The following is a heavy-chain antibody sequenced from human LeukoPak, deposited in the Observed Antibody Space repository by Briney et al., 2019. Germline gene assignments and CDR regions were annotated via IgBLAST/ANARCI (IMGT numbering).Heavy chain of an antibody. CDR1: GFTFSSSE. Sequence: PGGSLRLSCAASGFTFSSSEMNWVRQAPGEGLEWVSYIRSRGSTRYYADSVKGRFTISRDNAKNSLYLQMNSLRAEDAAVYYCARDLYSSWYAFDYWGQGTLVTVSS. J-gene: IGHJ4*02. CDR2: IRSRGSTR. CDR3: ARDLYSSWYAFDY. D-gene: IGHD6-19*01. V-gene: IGHV3-48*03.